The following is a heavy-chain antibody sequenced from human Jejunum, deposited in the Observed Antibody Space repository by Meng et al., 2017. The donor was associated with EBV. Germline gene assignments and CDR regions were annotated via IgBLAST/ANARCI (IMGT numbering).Heavy chain of an antibody. D-gene: IGHD6-19*01. V-gene: IGHV1-2*06. CDR1: GYTLTGYY. Sequence: QVQLLQSGAEVKKPGASVKVYCKASGYTLTGYYMQWVRQAPGQGLEWMGRISSNTGATNYAQKFQGRVTLTRDTSINTAYMELSRLTSDDTAVYYCAREIAAGSGWFFFDNWGQGTLVTVAS. J-gene: IGHJ4*02. CDR3: AREIAAGSGWFFFDN. CDR2: ISSNTGAT.